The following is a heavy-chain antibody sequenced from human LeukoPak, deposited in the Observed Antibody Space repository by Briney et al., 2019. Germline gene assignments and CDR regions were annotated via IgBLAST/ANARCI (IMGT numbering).Heavy chain of an antibody. CDR2: ISSSGSTI. CDR1: GFTFSDYY. Sequence: GGSLRLSCAASGFTFSDYYMSWIRQAPGKGLEWVSYISSSGSTIYYADSAKGRFTISRDNAKNSLYLQMNSLRAEDTAVYYCARRRDLYSGSYYPFDYWGQGTLVTVSS. V-gene: IGHV3-11*04. J-gene: IGHJ4*02. CDR3: ARRRDLYSGSYYPFDY. D-gene: IGHD1-26*01.